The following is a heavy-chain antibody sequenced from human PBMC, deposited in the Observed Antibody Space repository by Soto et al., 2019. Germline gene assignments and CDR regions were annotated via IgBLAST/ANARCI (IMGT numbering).Heavy chain of an antibody. CDR2: TWYDGINK. J-gene: IGHJ3*02. V-gene: IGHV3-33*03. D-gene: IGHD1-1*01. CDR1: GFPFSNYG. CDR3: ATELNDMEAFDI. Sequence: QVQLVESGGGVVQPGGSLRLSCVASGFPFSNYGMHWVRQTPGKGLDWVAMTWYDGINKYYADSVKDRFTISRDNSKNTLYLQMNSLRDEDSAVYYCATELNDMEAFDIWGQGTMVTLSS.